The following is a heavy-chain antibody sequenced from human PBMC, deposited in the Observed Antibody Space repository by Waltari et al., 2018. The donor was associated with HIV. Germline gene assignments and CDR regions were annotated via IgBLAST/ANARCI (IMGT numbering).Heavy chain of an antibody. Sequence: QVQLVQSGAEVKKPGAAVKVSCKVSGYTLSELSMHWGRQAAGKGFEGMGGCDPEEGEAIYAQKFQGRVTMTEDTSTDTAYMEVANLKFEDTAVYYCTAGEPPGGYWGQGTLVTVSS. J-gene: IGHJ4*02. CDR3: TAGEPPGGY. CDR1: GYTLSELS. CDR2: CDPEEGEA. V-gene: IGHV1-24*01. D-gene: IGHD1-1*01.